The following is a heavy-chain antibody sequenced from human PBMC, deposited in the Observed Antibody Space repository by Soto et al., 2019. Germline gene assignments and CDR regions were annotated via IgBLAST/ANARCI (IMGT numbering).Heavy chain of an antibody. Sequence: QVQLRESGPGLVKPSETLSLTCTVSGDSITGSYWSWIRQPPGKTLEWIGYIYHSGTTTYNPSLMSRVSVSVDTSKNQFALRLTSGIAADTAVYDLARDMLYAAGCLPGCDYWGQGIMGSVSS. V-gene: IGHV4-59*01. CDR2: IYHSGTT. CDR3: ARDMLYAAGCLPGCDY. CDR1: GDSITGSY. D-gene: IGHD3-16*01. J-gene: IGHJ4*02.